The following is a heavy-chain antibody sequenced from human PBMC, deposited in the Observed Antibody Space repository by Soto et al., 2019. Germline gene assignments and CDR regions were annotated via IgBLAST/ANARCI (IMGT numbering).Heavy chain of an antibody. V-gene: IGHV1-69*12. CDR2: IIPIFGTA. J-gene: IGHJ4*02. Sequence: QVQLVQSGAEVKKPGSSVKVSCKASGGTFSSYAISWLRQAPGQGLEWMEGIIPIFGTANYAQKFQGRVTITADESTSTAYMELSSLRSEDTAVYYCGYSSGWERGGSLFDYWGQGTLVTVSS. CDR3: GYSSGWERGGSLFDY. D-gene: IGHD6-19*01. CDR1: GGTFSSYA.